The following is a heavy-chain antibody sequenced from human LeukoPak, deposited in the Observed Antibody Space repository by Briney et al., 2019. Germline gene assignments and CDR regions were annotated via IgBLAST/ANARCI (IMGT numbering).Heavy chain of an antibody. CDR3: ARERSSGWSLFDY. V-gene: IGHV1-69*13. CDR1: GGTFSSYA. Sequence: GASVKVSCKASGGTFSSYAISWVRQAPGQGLEWMGGIIPIFGTANYAQKFQGRVTITADESTSTAYMELSSLRSEDTAVYYCARERSSGWSLFDYWGQGTLVTVSS. D-gene: IGHD6-19*01. CDR2: IIPIFGTA. J-gene: IGHJ4*02.